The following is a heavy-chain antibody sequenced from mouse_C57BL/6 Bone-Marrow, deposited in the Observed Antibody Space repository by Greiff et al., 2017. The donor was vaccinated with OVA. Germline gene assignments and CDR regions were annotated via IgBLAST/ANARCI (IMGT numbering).Heavy chain of an antibody. CDR1: GYTFTSYW. CDR3: ARGGWDY. J-gene: IGHJ2*01. D-gene: IGHD3-3*01. Sequence: VQLKQPGAELVRPGSSVKLSCKASGYTFTSYWMHWVKQRPIQGLEWIGNIDPSDSETPYNQKFKDKATLTVDKSSSTAYMQLSSLTSEDSAVYYCARGGWDYWGQGTTLTVSS. V-gene: IGHV1-52*01. CDR2: IDPSDSET.